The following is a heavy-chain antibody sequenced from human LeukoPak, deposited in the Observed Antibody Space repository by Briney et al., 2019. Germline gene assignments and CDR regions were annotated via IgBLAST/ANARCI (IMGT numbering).Heavy chain of an antibody. J-gene: IGHJ4*02. CDR1: GGSISSGGSY. V-gene: IGHV4-30-4*08. CDR3: AANYGTGYYFVY. Sequence: SSETLSLTCAVSGGSISSGGSYWTWVRQAPGKGLEWIGYMFSGGTSYYNPSLESRVTISLDTSKNHFSLKLTSLTAADTAVYYCAANYGTGYYFVYWGQGTLVTVSS. CDR2: MFSGGTS. D-gene: IGHD4/OR15-4a*01.